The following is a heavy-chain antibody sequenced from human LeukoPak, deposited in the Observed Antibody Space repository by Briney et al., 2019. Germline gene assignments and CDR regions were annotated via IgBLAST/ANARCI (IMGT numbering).Heavy chain of an antibody. D-gene: IGHD1-14*01. V-gene: IGHV3-53*01. Sequence: GGSLRLSCAASGFTVITNDMTWVRQAPGKGLEWVSVLYSDGNTKYADSVQGRFTISRNNSKNTLYLEMNSLSPDDTAVYYCARGVEPLAANTLAYWGQGTLVAVSS. CDR2: LYSDGNT. J-gene: IGHJ4*02. CDR1: GFTVITND. CDR3: ARGVEPLAANTLAY.